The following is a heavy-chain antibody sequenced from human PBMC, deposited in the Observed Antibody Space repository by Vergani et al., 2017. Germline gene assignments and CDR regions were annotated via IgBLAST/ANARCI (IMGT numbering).Heavy chain of an antibody. V-gene: IGHV1-18*01. CDR2: ISAYNGDT. Sequence: QVQLVQSGAEVKKPGASVKVSCKSSGYTFTNFGISWLRQVPGQGLELMGWISAYNGDTNYAQIVQGRVTMTTDTSTDTAYMDLRSLRSDDTAVYFCVRDLGSTGLLSFFDYWGQGTLVTVSS. J-gene: IGHJ4*02. CDR3: VRDLGSTGLLSFFDY. D-gene: IGHD3-16*01. CDR1: GYTFTNFG.